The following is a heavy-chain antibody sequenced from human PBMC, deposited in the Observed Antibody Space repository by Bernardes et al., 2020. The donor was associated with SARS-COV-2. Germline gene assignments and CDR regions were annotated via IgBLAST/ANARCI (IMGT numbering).Heavy chain of an antibody. CDR3: AKGGRAVHETSGPDY. D-gene: IGHD3-22*01. CDR2: ISGSGATT. V-gene: IGHV3-23*01. J-gene: IGHJ4*02. CDR1: GFTFPSYA. Sequence: LRLSCAASGFTFPSYAMSWVRQAPGKGLEWVSGISGSGATTYYADSVKGRFTISRDHSKKTVFLQMNSLRAEDTGVYYCAKGGRAVHETSGPDYWGQGTLVSVSS.